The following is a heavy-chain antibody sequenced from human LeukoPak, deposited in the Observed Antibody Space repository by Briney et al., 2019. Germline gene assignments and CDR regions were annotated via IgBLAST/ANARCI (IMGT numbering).Heavy chain of an antibody. CDR3: ARGGGGVAGTEYYFDY. J-gene: IGHJ4*02. Sequence: NPSETLSHTCIVSGGSISSYYSSWIRQPPGKGLEWIGYIYYSGSTNYNPSLKSRVTISVDTSKNQFSLKLSSVTAADTAVYYCARGGGGVAGTEYYFDYWGQGTLVTVSS. CDR2: IYYSGST. V-gene: IGHV4-59*01. CDR1: GGSISSYY. D-gene: IGHD6-19*01.